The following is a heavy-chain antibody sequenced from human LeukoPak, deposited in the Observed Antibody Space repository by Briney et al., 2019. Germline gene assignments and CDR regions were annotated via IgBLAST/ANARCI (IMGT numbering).Heavy chain of an antibody. Sequence: GESLKISCKGSGSRFTSYWIGWVRQMPGKGLEWMGIIYPGDSETRYSPSFQGQVTISADKSISTAYLQWSSLKASDTAMYYCAREAYGSGSPLDYWGQGTLVTVSS. CDR3: AREAYGSGSPLDY. V-gene: IGHV5-51*01. CDR1: GSRFTSYW. J-gene: IGHJ4*02. D-gene: IGHD3-10*01. CDR2: IYPGDSET.